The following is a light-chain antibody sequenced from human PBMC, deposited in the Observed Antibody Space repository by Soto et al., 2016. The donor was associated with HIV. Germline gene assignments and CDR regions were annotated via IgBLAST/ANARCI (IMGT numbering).Light chain of an antibody. CDR3: QQYNNWWT. V-gene: IGKV1-5*03. Sequence: DIQMTQSPSTLSASVGDRVTITCRASQSISNWLAWYQQKPGKAPKLLIYKASILEKGVPSRFSGSGSGTEFTLTISGLQPDDLATYYCQQYNNWWTFGQGTKVEIK. CDR1: QSISNW. CDR2: KAS. J-gene: IGKJ1*01.